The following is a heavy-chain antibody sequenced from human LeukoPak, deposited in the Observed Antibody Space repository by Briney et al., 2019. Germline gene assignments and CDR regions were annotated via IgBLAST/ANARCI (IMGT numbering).Heavy chain of an antibody. D-gene: IGHD3-10*01. Sequence: SETLSLTCTVSGYSISSGYYWGWIRQPPGKGLEWIGTIYHSGSTSYNPSLKSRVTISVDTSKNELSLKLSSVTAADTAVYYCARRTYYYGSGSYGLYNWFDPWGQGTLVTVSS. CDR3: ARRTYYYGSGSYGLYNWFDP. CDR1: GYSISSGYY. V-gene: IGHV4-38-2*02. CDR2: IYHSGST. J-gene: IGHJ5*02.